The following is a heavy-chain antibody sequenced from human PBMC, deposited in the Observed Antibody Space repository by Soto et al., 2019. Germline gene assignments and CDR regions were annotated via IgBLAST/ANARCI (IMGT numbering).Heavy chain of an antibody. V-gene: IGHV1-69*01. D-gene: IGHD4-17*01. CDR1: GGTFSSYA. Sequence: QVQLVQSGAEVKKPGSSVKVSCKASGGTFSSYAISWVRQAPGQGLEWMGGIIPIFGTANYAQKFQGRVTITADESTSTAYRELSSLRSEDTAVYYCARATSYGDYRHNQRNWFDPWGQGTLVTVSS. J-gene: IGHJ5*02. CDR2: IIPIFGTA. CDR3: ARATSYGDYRHNQRNWFDP.